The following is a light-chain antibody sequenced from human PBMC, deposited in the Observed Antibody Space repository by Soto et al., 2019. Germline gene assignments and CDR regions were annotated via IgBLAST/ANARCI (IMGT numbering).Light chain of an antibody. CDR1: GSDVGGYKY. CDR3: SLYISGSTYV. J-gene: IGLJ1*01. V-gene: IGLV2-14*01. Sequence: QSALTQPASVSGSPGQSITISCTGTGSDVGGYKYVSWYQQHPGKAPKLMIYEVSNRPSGVSNRFSGSKSGSTASLTISGLQAEDEADYYCSLYISGSTYVFGTGTKVTVL. CDR2: EVS.